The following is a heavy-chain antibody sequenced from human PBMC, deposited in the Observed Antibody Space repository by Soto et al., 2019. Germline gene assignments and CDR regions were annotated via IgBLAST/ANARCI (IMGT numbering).Heavy chain of an antibody. D-gene: IGHD2-15*01. CDR3: ARSQGGSSSLDIYYYYYYGMDV. Sequence: QVQLVQSGAEVKKPGSSVKVSCKAPGGTFSSDAISWVRQSPGQGLEWMGGIIPIFGTANYAQKFQGRVTITADETTSTGYMELSSLRSEDTAVDYCARSQGGSSSLDIYYYYYYGMDVWGQGTTVTVSS. CDR1: GGTFSSDA. V-gene: IGHV1-69*01. J-gene: IGHJ6*02. CDR2: IIPIFGTA.